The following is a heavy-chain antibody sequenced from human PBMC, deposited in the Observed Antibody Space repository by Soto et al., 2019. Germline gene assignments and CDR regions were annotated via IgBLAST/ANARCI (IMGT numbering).Heavy chain of an antibody. CDR3: ANVSSGWGNSFDS. D-gene: IGHD6-19*01. CDR2: TFYRSKWIH. CDR1: GDSVSSNSAA. Sequence: QVLLQQSGPGLVKPSQTLSLTCDISGDSVSSNSAAWNWIRQSPSVCLEGLGRTFYRSKWIHDFGQSVEGRITIQADTSKNQVSLQLTSVTPDATATYYCANVSSGWGNSFDSGGQGTLVTVSS. J-gene: IGHJ5*01. V-gene: IGHV6-1*01.